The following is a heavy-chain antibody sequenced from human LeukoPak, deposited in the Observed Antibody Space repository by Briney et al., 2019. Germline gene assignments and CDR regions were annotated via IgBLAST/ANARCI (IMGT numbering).Heavy chain of an antibody. J-gene: IGHJ5*02. Sequence: GTSVKVSWKTTGFTFSTSTIQWVRQARGQPLEWIGWVLDNENPRYTQKFQGRLTLTRDMSTSTAYMELSGLTSEDTAIYYCAAERYSDGCCWFDPWGQGTLVTVSS. V-gene: IGHV1-58*02. CDR2: VLDNENP. CDR1: GFTFSTST. D-gene: IGHD1-26*01. CDR3: AAERYSDGCCWFDP.